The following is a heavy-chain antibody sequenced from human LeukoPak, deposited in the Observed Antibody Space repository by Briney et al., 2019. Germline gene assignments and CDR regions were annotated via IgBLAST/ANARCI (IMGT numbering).Heavy chain of an antibody. V-gene: IGHV3-74*01. J-gene: IGHJ4*02. D-gene: IGHD3-10*01. CDR3: AKHSFGELVS. CDR2: INSDDSST. CDR1: GFTFSSYW. Sequence: PGGSLRLSCAASGFTFSSYWMHWVRQAPGKGLVWVSRINSDDSSTIYADSVKGRFTISRDNSKNTLYLQMNSLRAEDTAVYYCAKHSFGELVSWGQGTLVTVSS.